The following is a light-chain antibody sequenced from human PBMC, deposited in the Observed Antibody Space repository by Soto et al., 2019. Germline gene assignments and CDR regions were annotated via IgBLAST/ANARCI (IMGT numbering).Light chain of an antibody. V-gene: IGKV3-15*01. CDR2: SAS. CDR1: QSVNNN. Sequence: EIVMTQSPATLSLSPGERATLSCRASQSVNNNLAWYQQKPGQTPRLLIYSASTRATGIPSRFSGSGSGTEFTLYISSLQSEDFAIYYCQQYNDWPYTFDRGTKLEIK. CDR3: QQYNDWPYT. J-gene: IGKJ2*01.